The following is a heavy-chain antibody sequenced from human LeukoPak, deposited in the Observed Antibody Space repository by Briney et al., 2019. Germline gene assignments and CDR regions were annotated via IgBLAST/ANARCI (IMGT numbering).Heavy chain of an antibody. CDR2: INPNSGGT. V-gene: IGHV1-2*02. CDR1: GYTFTDYY. J-gene: IGHJ4*02. Sequence: GASVKVSCKASGYTFTDYYMHWVRQAPGQGLEWMGWINPNSGGTNYAQKFQGRVTMTRDTSISTAYMELSRLRSDDTAVYYCARDRNIVATISLSFLSYWGQGTLVTVSS. CDR3: ARDRNIVATISLSFLSY. D-gene: IGHD5-12*01.